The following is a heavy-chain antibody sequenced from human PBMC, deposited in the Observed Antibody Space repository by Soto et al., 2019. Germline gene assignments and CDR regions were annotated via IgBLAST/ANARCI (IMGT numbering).Heavy chain of an antibody. CDR1: GGSISSGGYS. Sequence: SETLSLTCAVSGGSISSGGYSWSWIRQPPGKGLEWIGYIYDSGSTYYNPSLKSRLTLSLDTSNNRFSLNLSSVTAVDTAVYHCVSMGGTEAFGPIDHGGQETLVTVSS. CDR3: VSMGGTEAFGPIDH. CDR2: IYDSGST. J-gene: IGHJ4*02. D-gene: IGHD3-3*02. V-gene: IGHV4-30-2*01.